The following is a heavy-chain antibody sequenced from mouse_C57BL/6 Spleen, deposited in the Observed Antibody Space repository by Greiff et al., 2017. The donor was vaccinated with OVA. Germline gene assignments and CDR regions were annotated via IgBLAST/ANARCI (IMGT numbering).Heavy chain of an antibody. Sequence: QVHVKQSGAELVKPGASVKISCKASGYAFSSYWMNWVKQRPGKGLEWIGQIYPGDGDTNYNGKFKGKATLTADKSSSTAYMQLSSLTSEDSAVYFCARYYYGSSYPFYAMDYWGQGTSVTVSS. CDR2: IYPGDGDT. D-gene: IGHD1-1*01. J-gene: IGHJ4*01. V-gene: IGHV1-80*01. CDR3: ARYYYGSSYPFYAMDY. CDR1: GYAFSSYW.